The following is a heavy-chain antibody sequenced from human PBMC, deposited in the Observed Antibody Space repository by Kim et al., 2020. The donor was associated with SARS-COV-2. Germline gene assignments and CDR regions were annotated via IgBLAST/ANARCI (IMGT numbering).Heavy chain of an antibody. CDR3: AGQELLWFGELGDFYY. CDR2: IYYSGST. J-gene: IGHJ4*01. D-gene: IGHD3-10*01. Sequence: SETLSLTCTVSGGSISSSSYYWGWIRQPPGKGLEWIGSIYYSGSTYYNPSLKSRVTISVDTSKNQFSLRLSSVTAADTAVYYCAGQELLWFGELGDFYY. V-gene: IGHV4-39*01. CDR1: GGSISSSSYY.